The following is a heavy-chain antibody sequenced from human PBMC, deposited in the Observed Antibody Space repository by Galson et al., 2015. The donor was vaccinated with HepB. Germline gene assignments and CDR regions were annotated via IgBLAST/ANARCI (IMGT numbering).Heavy chain of an antibody. CDR2: IKSKTDGGTT. V-gene: IGHV3-15*01. J-gene: IGHJ6*02. Sequence: SLRLSCAASGFTFSNAWMSWVRQAPGKGLEWVGRIKSKTDGGTTDYAAPVKGRFTISRDDSKNTLYLQMNSLKTEDTAVYYCTTSLLTGYHPTLYYYYGMDVWGQGTTVTVSS. CDR3: TTSLLTGYHPTLYYYYGMDV. D-gene: IGHD3-9*01. CDR1: GFTFSNAW.